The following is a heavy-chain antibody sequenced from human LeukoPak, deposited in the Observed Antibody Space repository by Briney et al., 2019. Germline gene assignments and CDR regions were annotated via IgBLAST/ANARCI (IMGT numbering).Heavy chain of an antibody. CDR3: ARAGTTVTNYYYMDV. V-gene: IGHV4-38-2*02. CDR1: GYSISSGYY. J-gene: IGHJ6*03. Sequence: SETLSLTCTVSGYSISSGYYWGWIRQPPGKGLEWIGSIYHSGSTYYNPSLKSRVTISVDTSKNQFSLKLSSVTAADTAVYYCARAGTTVTNYYYMDVWDKGTTVTVSS. CDR2: IYHSGST. D-gene: IGHD4-17*01.